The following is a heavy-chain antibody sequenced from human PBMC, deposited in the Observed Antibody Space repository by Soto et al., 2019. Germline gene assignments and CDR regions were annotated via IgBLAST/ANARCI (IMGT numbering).Heavy chain of an antibody. J-gene: IGHJ3*02. CDR1: GFTFSGYA. CDR3: ANVRVILGGYYYNADADTCDS. CDR2: ISGRGVST. D-gene: IGHD3-22*01. Sequence: GGSPRLSCAASGFTFSGYAMSWVRQAPGEGLEWVSAISGRGVSTYYADSVKGRFTISRDNYKTTMYLQMKSLRREARAVYYCANVRVILGGYYYNADADTCDSWGLWKM. V-gene: IGHV3-23*01.